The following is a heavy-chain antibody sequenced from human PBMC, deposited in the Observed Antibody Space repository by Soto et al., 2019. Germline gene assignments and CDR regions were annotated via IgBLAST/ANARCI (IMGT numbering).Heavy chain of an antibody. Sequence: GGSLRLSCAASGFTFSSYAMSWVRQAPGKGLEWVSAISGSGGSTYYADSVKGRFTISRDNSKNTLYLQMNSLRAEDTAVYYCAKDRSQPYDFWSGSGSSVESGFDYWGQGTLVTVSS. CDR1: GFTFSSYA. V-gene: IGHV3-23*01. CDR3: AKDRSQPYDFWSGSGSSVESGFDY. CDR2: ISGSGGST. D-gene: IGHD3-3*01. J-gene: IGHJ4*02.